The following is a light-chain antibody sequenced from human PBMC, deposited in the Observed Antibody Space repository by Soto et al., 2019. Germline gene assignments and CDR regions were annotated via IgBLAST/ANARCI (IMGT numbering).Light chain of an antibody. J-gene: IGKJ1*01. Sequence: VLTQSQATLSVSPVERATLXCRASQNLRSSLAWYQQKPGQAPRLLIYGASTRATGIPARFSGSGSGTEFTLTISSLQSEDFAVYFCQQYNIWPQTFGQGTKVDIK. CDR2: GAS. V-gene: IGKV3-15*01. CDR3: QQYNIWPQT. CDR1: QNLRSS.